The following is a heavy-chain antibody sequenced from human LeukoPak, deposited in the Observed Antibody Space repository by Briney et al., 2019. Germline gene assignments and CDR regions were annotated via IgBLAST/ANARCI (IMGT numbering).Heavy chain of an antibody. CDR3: ARDRYYYDSSGYFQWYGTDV. J-gene: IGHJ6*02. CDR1: GGSISSGGYS. V-gene: IGHV4-30-2*01. D-gene: IGHD3-22*01. Sequence: SQTLSLTCAVSGGSISSGGYSWSWIRQPPGKGLEWIGYIYHSGSTYYNPSLKSRVTISVDRSKNQFSLKLSSVTAADTAVYYCARDRYYYDSSGYFQWYGTDVWGQGTTVTVSS. CDR2: IYHSGST.